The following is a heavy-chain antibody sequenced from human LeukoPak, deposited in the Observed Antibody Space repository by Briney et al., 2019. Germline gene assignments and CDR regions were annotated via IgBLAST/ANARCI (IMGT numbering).Heavy chain of an antibody. CDR3: ATSEVGYSYGCGNY. CDR2: FDPEDGET. J-gene: IGHJ4*02. V-gene: IGHV1-24*01. D-gene: IGHD5-18*01. CDR1: GYTLTELS. Sequence: GASVKVSCKVSGYTLTELSMHWVRQAPGKGLECVGGFDPEDGETIYAQKFQGRVTMTEDTSTDTAYMELSSLRSEDTAVYCCATSEVGYSYGCGNYWGQGTLVTVSS.